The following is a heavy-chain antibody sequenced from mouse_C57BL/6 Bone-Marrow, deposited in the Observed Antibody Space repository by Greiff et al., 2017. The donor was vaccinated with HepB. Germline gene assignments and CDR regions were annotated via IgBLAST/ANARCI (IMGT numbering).Heavy chain of an antibody. J-gene: IGHJ1*03. Sequence: VQLVESGPELVKPGASVKISCKASGYSFTSYYIHWVKQRPGQGLEWIGWIYPGSGNTKYNEKFKGKATLTADTSSSTAYMQLSSLTSEDSAVYYCAREGDITTVVAVDWYFDVWGTGTTVTVSS. CDR1: GYSFTSYY. CDR3: AREGDITTVVAVDWYFDV. CDR2: IYPGSGNT. D-gene: IGHD1-1*01. V-gene: IGHV1-66*01.